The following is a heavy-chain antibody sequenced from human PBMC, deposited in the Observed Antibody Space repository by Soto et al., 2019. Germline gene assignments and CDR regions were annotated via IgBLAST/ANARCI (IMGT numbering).Heavy chain of an antibody. D-gene: IGHD3-16*02. Sequence: GESLKISCKGSGYSFPSYWIGWVRQMPGKGLEWMGIIYPGDSDTRYSPSFQGQVTISADKSISTAYLQWSSLKASDTAMYYCARLSTFGGVIAYYYYGMDVWGQGTTVTVSS. J-gene: IGHJ6*02. CDR2: IYPGDSDT. CDR1: GYSFPSYW. CDR3: ARLSTFGGVIAYYYYGMDV. V-gene: IGHV5-51*01.